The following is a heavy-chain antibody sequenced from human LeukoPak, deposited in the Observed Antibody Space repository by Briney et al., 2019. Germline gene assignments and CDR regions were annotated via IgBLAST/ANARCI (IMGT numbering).Heavy chain of an antibody. J-gene: IGHJ5*02. CDR2: VKSKVDGETT. CDR1: GFTFSDYE. Sequence: GGSLRLSCAASGFTFSDYEMSWVRQAPGKGLEWVGRVKSKVDGETTDYASSVKGRFTVSRDDSKNMVFLQMNSLQTEDTAVYFCTTHYDVLTGYYRADWFDPWGQGTLVTVSS. CDR3: TTHYDVLTGYYRADWFDP. D-gene: IGHD3/OR15-3a*01. V-gene: IGHV3-15*01.